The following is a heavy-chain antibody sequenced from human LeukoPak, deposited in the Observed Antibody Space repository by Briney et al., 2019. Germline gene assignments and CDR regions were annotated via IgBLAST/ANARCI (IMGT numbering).Heavy chain of an antibody. CDR2: INHSGST. CDR3: ARPSTYYGSGDFDY. D-gene: IGHD3-10*01. CDR1: GGSFSGYY. V-gene: IGHV4-34*01. Sequence: SETLSLTCAVYGGSFSGYYWSWIRQPPGKGLEWIGVINHSGSTNYNPSLKSRVTISVDTSKNQFSLKLSSVTAADTAVYYCARPSTYYGSGDFDYWGQGTLVTVSS. J-gene: IGHJ4*02.